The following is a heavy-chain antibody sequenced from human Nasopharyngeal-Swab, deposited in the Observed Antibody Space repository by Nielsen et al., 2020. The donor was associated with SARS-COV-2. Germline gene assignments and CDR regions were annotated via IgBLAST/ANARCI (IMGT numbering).Heavy chain of an antibody. J-gene: IGHJ5*02. CDR3: ARGRKQQLVLRWFDP. V-gene: IGHV4-31*02. Sequence: WIRQPPGKGLEWIGYIYYSGSTYYNPSLKSRVTISVDTSKNQLSLKLSSVTAADTAVYYCARGRKQQLVLRWFDPWGQGTLVTVSS. D-gene: IGHD6-13*01. CDR2: IYYSGST.